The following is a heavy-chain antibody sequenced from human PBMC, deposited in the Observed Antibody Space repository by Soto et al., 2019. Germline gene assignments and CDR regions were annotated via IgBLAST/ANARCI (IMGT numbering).Heavy chain of an antibody. CDR3: ARATGYCSSTSCYYFTVTNSRTLDY. V-gene: IGHV1-18*01. CDR1: GYTFTSYG. J-gene: IGHJ4*02. Sequence: ASVKVSCKASGYTFTSYGISWVRQAPGQGLEWMGWISAYNGNTNYAQKLQGRVTMTTDTSTSTVYMELSSLRSEDTAVYYCARATGYCSSTSCYYFTVTNSRTLDYWGQGTLVTVSS. CDR2: ISAYNGNT. D-gene: IGHD2-2*03.